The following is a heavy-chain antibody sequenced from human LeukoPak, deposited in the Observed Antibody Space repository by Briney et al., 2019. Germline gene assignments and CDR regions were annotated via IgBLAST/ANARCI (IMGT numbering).Heavy chain of an antibody. CDR3: AKEAKYSSSWFDY. D-gene: IGHD6-13*01. J-gene: IGHJ4*02. CDR1: GFTFSSYG. Sequence: GGSLRLSCAASGFTFSSYGMPWVRQAPGKGLEWVAVISYDGSNKYYADSVKGRFTISRDNSKNTLYLQMNSLRAEDTAVYYCAKEAKYSSSWFDYWGQGTLATVSS. CDR2: ISYDGSNK. V-gene: IGHV3-30*18.